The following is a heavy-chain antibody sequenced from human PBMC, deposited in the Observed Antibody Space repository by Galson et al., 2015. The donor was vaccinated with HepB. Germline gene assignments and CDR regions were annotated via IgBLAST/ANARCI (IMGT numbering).Heavy chain of an antibody. D-gene: IGHD6-19*01. CDR2: INPGDSDT. CDR3: TRLEWFTSGWYSFDH. V-gene: IGHV5-51*01. Sequence: QSGAEVKKPGESLKISCKGSGYSFTSYWIGWVRQMPGKGLEWMGVINPGDSDTRYSPSFRGRVIISADKSISAAYLQWSSLEASDTAMYYCTRLEWFTSGWYSFDHWGQGTLITVSS. CDR1: GYSFTSYW. J-gene: IGHJ4*02.